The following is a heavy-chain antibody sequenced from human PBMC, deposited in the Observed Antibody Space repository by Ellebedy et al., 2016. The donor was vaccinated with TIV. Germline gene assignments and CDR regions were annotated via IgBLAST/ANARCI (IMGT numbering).Heavy chain of an antibody. V-gene: IGHV3-23*01. D-gene: IGHD6-19*01. CDR3: ARDRSSSGWSYFDY. CDR2: ISGSGDIT. Sequence: GGSLRLSCAPSGLTFSTYAMSWVRQAPGKGLEWVSSISGSGDITYYADSVKGRFTISRDSSKNTLSLQMNSLRVEDTAVYYCARDRSSSGWSYFDYWGQGTLVTVSS. CDR1: GLTFSTYA. J-gene: IGHJ4*02.